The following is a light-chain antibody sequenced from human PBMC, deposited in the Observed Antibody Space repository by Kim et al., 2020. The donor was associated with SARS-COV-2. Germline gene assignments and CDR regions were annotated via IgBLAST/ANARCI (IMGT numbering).Light chain of an antibody. CDR2: VNTDGSH. CDR3: QTWGTGTWV. Sequence: QLVLTQSHSASASLGAAVKLTCTLSSGHSRYAITWHQLQPEKGPRFLMKVNTDGSHTKGDGIPERFSGSSSGTDRHLIISGLQSEDEADYYCQTWGTGTWVFGGGTQLTVL. V-gene: IGLV4-69*01. CDR1: SGHSRYA. J-gene: IGLJ3*02.